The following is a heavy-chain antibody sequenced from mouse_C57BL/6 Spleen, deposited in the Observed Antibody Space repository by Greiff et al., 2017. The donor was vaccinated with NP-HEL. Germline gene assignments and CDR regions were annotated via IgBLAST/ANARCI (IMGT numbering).Heavy chain of an antibody. V-gene: IGHV1-5*01. CDR2: IYPGDSDT. CDR1: GYTFTSYW. Sequence: EVQLQQSGTVLARPGASVKMSCKTSGYTFTSYWMHWVKQRPEQGLEWIGAIYPGDSDTSYNQKFKGKAKLTAVTSASTAYMELSSLTNEDSAVYYCTRGGSSLYAMDYWGQGTSVTVAS. J-gene: IGHJ4*01. D-gene: IGHD1-1*01. CDR3: TRGGSSLYAMDY.